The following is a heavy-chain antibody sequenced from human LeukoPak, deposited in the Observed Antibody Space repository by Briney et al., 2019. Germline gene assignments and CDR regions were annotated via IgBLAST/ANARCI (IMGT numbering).Heavy chain of an antibody. J-gene: IGHJ3*01. CDR2: INHGGST. D-gene: IGHD3-22*01. CDR1: GGSFSGYY. Sequence: SETLSLTCAVYGGSFSGYYWSWIRQPPGKGLEWIGEINHGGSTNYNPSLKSRVTISVDTSKNQFSLKLSSVTAADTAVYYCVREAATDYYDSSGYHRQTEVFDVWGQGTMVTVSS. CDR3: VREAATDYYDSSGYHRQTEVFDV. V-gene: IGHV4-34*01.